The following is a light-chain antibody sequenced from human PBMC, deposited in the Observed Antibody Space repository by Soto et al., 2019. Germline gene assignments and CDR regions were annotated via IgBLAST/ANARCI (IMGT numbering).Light chain of an antibody. Sequence: DSQIPQSPSTLPESVGDRVTITCRASQTIIMGLALYQQKPGKAPKLLIYKASTLKSGVPSRFSGSGYGTEFTLTISSLQPEDFATYYWLQYWWYSWTFGQGTKVDIK. CDR1: QTIIMG. CDR3: LQYWWYSWT. J-gene: IGKJ1*01. V-gene: IGKV1-5*03. CDR2: KAS.